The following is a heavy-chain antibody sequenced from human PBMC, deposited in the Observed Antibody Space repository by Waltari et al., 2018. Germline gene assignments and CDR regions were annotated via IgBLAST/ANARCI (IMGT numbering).Heavy chain of an antibody. D-gene: IGHD1-26*01. CDR3: IKGGTSFDW. J-gene: IGHJ4*02. CDR2: IRNDGGNA. Sequence: QVQVVDSGGGVVQPGGSLRLSCAASGFTFSLHDMQWVRQAPGKGLALVAFIRNDGGNAYYADSAKGRFTISRDNSKNMVYLQMNSLRPEDTAMYFCIKGGTSFDWWGQGTLVTVSS. V-gene: IGHV3-30*02. CDR1: GFTFSLHD.